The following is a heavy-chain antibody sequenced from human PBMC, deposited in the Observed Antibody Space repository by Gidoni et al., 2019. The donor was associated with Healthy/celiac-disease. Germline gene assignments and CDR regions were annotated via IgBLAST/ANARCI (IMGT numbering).Heavy chain of an antibody. CDR3: AKNSGSYYGPHSPEGY. D-gene: IGHD3-10*01. V-gene: IGHV3-23*01. CDR1: GFTFSIYA. CDR2: ISGSGGST. J-gene: IGHJ4*02. Sequence: EVQLLESGGGLVQPGGSLRLSCAASGFTFSIYAMSWVRQAPGKGLEWVSAISGSGGSTYYADSVKGRFTISRDNSKNTLYLQMNSLRAEDTAVYYCAKNSGSYYGPHSPEGYWGQGTLVTVSS.